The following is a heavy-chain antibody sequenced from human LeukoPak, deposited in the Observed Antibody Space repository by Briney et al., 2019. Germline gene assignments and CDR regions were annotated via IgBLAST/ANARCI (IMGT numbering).Heavy chain of an antibody. V-gene: IGHV4-4*02. Sequence: SETLSLTCTVSGDSINSLDLWSWVRQPPGKGLEWIGEMYLSGTTHSNPSVKSRVTISIDKSKNQFFLNLSSVSAADTAVYYCAGLVGRYSSGLYYYYFDYWGQGTLVTVSS. D-gene: IGHD3-22*01. CDR1: GDSINSLDL. CDR3: AGLVGRYSSGLYYYYFDY. J-gene: IGHJ4*02. CDR2: MYLSGTT.